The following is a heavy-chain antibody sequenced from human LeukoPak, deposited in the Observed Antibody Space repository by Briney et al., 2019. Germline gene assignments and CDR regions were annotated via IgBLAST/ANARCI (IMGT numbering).Heavy chain of an antibody. V-gene: IGHV3-30*02. D-gene: IGHD1-1*01. J-gene: IGHJ4*02. CDR3: AKDVPTAYFDY. CDR1: GFTFSNYG. CDR2: VRYDETTK. Sequence: GGSLRLSCAASGFTFSNYGMHCVRQAPGKRLEWVAFVRYDETTKFYADSVKGRFTISRDNSKTTLYLQMNSLRAEDTAVYYCAKDVPTAYFDYWGQGTLVTVSS.